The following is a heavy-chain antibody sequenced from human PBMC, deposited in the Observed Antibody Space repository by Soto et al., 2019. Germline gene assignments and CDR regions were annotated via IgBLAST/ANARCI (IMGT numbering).Heavy chain of an antibody. CDR1: GGSISSDY. Sequence: QVQLQESGPGLVKPSETLSLTCTVSGGSISSDYWTWIRQPPGKALEWIGNVYDSGRTNYNPSLRSQVTISMDTSKNQFSLNLNSVTAADTAVYHCATGTGWLPTDWGQGTLVTVSS. CDR2: VYDSGRT. J-gene: IGHJ4*02. D-gene: IGHD6-19*01. CDR3: ATGTGWLPTD. V-gene: IGHV4-59*01.